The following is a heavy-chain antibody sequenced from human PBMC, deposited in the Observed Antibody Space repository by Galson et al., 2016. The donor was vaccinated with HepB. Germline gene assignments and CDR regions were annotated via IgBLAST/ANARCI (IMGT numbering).Heavy chain of an antibody. CDR1: GDSVSSNSAT. V-gene: IGHV6-1*01. CDR2: TYYRSKWYN. D-gene: IGHD1-26*01. J-gene: IGHJ4*02. Sequence: CAISGDSVSSNSATWNWIRQSPSRGLEWLGRTYYRSKWYNDYAISVRSRVTINPDTSKNQFSLHLNSVTPEDTAVYYCARGTSAWSKWGQGTLVTVSS. CDR3: ARGTSAWSK.